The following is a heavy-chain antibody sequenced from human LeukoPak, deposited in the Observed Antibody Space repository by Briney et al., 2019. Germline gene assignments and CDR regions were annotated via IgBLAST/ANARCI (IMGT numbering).Heavy chain of an antibody. CDR2: ISSSSSTI. V-gene: IGHV3-48*01. CDR3: AKDKSYSELYHFDY. CDR1: GFTFSSYS. D-gene: IGHD3-3*01. J-gene: IGHJ4*02. Sequence: QSGGSLRLSCAASGFTFSSYSMNWVRQAPGKGLEWVSYISSSSSTIYYADSVKGRFTISRDNSQNILFLQMNSLRPEDTAVYYCAKDKSYSELYHFDYWGQGALVTVSS.